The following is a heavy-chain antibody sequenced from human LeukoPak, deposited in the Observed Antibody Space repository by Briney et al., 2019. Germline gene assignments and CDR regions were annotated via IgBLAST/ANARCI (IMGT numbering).Heavy chain of an antibody. V-gene: IGHV3-74*01. D-gene: IGHD3-22*01. CDR1: GFTFSSYW. CDR3: ARDDSSGYYYYQGY. Sequence: GGSLRLSCAASGFTFSSYWMHWVRHAPGKGLVWVSRINSDGSSTSYADSVKGRFTISRDNAKNTLYLQMNSLRAEDTAVYYCARDDSSGYYYYQGYWGQGTLVTVSS. CDR2: INSDGSST. J-gene: IGHJ4*02.